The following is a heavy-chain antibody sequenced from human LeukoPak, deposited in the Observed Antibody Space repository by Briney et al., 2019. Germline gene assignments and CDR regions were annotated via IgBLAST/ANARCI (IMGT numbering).Heavy chain of an antibody. Sequence: SETPSLTCSVSNYSISSGYYWGWIRQPPGKGLEWIGNIYHSGNTYYNPSLKSRVTISIDTSKNQFSLKLSSVTAADTAVYFCARGPVLYFTPHFDYWGQGTLVTVSS. CDR2: IYHSGNT. CDR1: NYSISSGYY. D-gene: IGHD2-8*01. V-gene: IGHV4-38-2*02. J-gene: IGHJ4*02. CDR3: ARGPVLYFTPHFDY.